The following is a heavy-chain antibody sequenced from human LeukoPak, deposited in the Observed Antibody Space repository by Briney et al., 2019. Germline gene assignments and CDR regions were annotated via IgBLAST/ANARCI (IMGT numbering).Heavy chain of an antibody. J-gene: IGHJ4*02. CDR3: ERGGGVDILTGFQY. CDR1: GGTFTNYA. Sequence: ASVKVSCKASGGTFTNYAINWVRQAPGQGLEWMGRIIPILDVTNYAQKLQGRVTITADQSTSTAYMELSSLRSEDTAVYYCERGGGVDILTGFQYWGQGTLVTVSS. V-gene: IGHV1-69*04. D-gene: IGHD3-9*01. CDR2: IIPILDVT.